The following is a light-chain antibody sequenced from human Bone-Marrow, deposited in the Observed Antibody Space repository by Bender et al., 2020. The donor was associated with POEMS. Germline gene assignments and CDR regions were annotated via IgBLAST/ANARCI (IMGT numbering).Light chain of an antibody. CDR1: SSDIGSYNL. Sequence: QSALTQPASVSGSPGQSITISCTGTSSDIGSYNLVSWYQQHPGKPPKVLIYEVTKRPSGVSDRFSGSKSGNTASLTISGLQPEDEADYYCSSYTTSTTRVIFGGGTKLTV. CDR3: SSYTTSTTRVI. J-gene: IGLJ2*01. V-gene: IGLV2-14*02. CDR2: EVT.